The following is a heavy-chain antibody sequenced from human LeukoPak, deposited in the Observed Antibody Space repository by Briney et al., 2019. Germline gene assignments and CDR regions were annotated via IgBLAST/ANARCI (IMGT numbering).Heavy chain of an antibody. Sequence: PSETLSLTCTVSGGTLPSSGYYWGWIRQPPGKGLEWIGEINHSGSTNYNPSLKSRVTISVDTSKNQFSLKLSSVTAADTAVYYCARGRIGVLRYFDWRYNYYYMDVWGKGTTVTVSS. V-gene: IGHV4-39*07. CDR3: ARGRIGVLRYFDWRYNYYYMDV. J-gene: IGHJ6*03. CDR2: INHSGST. D-gene: IGHD3-9*01. CDR1: GGTLPSSGYY.